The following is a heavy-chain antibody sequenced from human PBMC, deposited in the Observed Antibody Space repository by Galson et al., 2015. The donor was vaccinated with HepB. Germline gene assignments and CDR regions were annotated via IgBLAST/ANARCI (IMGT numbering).Heavy chain of an antibody. D-gene: IGHD3-10*02. CDR1: GLNFGSYG. CDR2: TWYDGTDK. CDR3: VKDRGMGSAWHVLEH. Sequence: SLRLSCAASGLNFGSYGMHWVRQAPGKGLEWVAVTWYDGTDKKYAESVKGRFTISRDNSKNTLYLQMNSVRVEDAAVYYCVKDRGMGSAWHVLEHWGQGALVTVSS. J-gene: IGHJ4*02. V-gene: IGHV3-33*06.